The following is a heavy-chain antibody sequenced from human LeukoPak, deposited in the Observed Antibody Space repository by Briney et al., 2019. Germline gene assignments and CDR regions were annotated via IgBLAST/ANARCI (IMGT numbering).Heavy chain of an antibody. J-gene: IGHJ3*02. CDR3: AKAMATTHAFDI. CDR2: ISYDGSNK. D-gene: IGHD5-24*01. CDR1: GFTFSSYA. Sequence: GCLRLSCAASGFTFSSYAMHWVRQAPGKGLEWVAVISYDGSNKYYADSVKGRFTISRDNSKNTLYLQMNSLRAEDTAVYYCAKAMATTHAFDIWGQGTMVTVSS. V-gene: IGHV3-30-3*01.